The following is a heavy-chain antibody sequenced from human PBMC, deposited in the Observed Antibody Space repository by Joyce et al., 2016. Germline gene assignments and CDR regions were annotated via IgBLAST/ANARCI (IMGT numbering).Heavy chain of an antibody. D-gene: IGHD3-22*01. CDR2: ISYDGSNK. Sequence: QVQLVDSGGGVVQPGRSLRLSCVASGFTFSNYGMHWVRQAPGKGMEWVGVISYDGSNKYYSDSVKGRFTISRDNSRNTVYLQMNSLRPEDTAVYYCAKDCHYSSGYYEGFDYWGQGTLVTVSS. CDR3: AKDCHYSSGYYEGFDY. V-gene: IGHV3-30*18. J-gene: IGHJ4*02. CDR1: GFTFSNYG.